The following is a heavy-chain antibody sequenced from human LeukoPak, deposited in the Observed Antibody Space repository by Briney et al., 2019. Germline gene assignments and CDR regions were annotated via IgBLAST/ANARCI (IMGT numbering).Heavy chain of an antibody. J-gene: IGHJ6*03. D-gene: IGHD2-2*01. CDR2: INPSGGST. CDR1: GYTFTSYG. V-gene: IGHV1-46*01. CDR3: ARDWDLGGSTSHNYYYYYMDV. Sequence: ASVKVSCKASGYTFTSYGISWVRQAPGQGLEWMGIINPSGGSTSYAQKFQGRVTMTRDMSTSTVYMELSSLRSEDTAVYYCARDWDLGGSTSHNYYYYYMDVWGKGTTVTVSS.